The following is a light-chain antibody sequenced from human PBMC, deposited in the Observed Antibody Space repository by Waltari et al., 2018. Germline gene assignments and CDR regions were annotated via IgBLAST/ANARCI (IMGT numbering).Light chain of an antibody. CDR2: YAN. Sequence: IQMSQSPSSLSASVGDRVTITCRASQGISSYLNWYQQKPGKAPKLRIYYANSVASGVPSRFSGSGSGTEFTLTISSLQPEDFATYYCQQGNSYPYSFGQGTKVEIK. J-gene: IGKJ2*03. CDR1: QGISSY. CDR3: QQGNSYPYS. V-gene: IGKV1-13*02.